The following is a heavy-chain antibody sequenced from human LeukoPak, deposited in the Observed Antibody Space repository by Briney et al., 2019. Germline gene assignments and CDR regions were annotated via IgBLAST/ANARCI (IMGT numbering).Heavy chain of an antibody. CDR3: AKAPSGTTVTTYYYYYYYMDV. CDR1: GFTFSSYW. V-gene: IGHV3-7*01. J-gene: IGHJ6*03. CDR2: IKQDGSET. D-gene: IGHD4-17*01. Sequence: GGSLRLSCAASGFTFSSYWMSWVRQAPGKGLEWVANIKQDGSETYYVDSVKGRFTISRDNAKNSLYLQMNSLRAEDTAVYYCAKAPSGTTVTTYYYYYYYMDVWGKGTTVTISS.